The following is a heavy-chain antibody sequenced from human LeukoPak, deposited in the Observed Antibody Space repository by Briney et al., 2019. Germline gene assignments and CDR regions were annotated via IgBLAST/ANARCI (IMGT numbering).Heavy chain of an antibody. V-gene: IGHV3-7*01. CDR3: ARESIAARPYFDY. J-gene: IGHJ4*02. CDR1: GFTFSSYE. CDR2: IKQDGSEK. D-gene: IGHD6-6*01. Sequence: PGGSLRLSCAASGFTFSSYEMNWVRQAPGKGLEWVANIKQDGSEKYYVDSVKGRFTISRDNDKKSLYLQMNSLRAEDTAVYYCARESIAARPYFDYWGQGTLVTVSS.